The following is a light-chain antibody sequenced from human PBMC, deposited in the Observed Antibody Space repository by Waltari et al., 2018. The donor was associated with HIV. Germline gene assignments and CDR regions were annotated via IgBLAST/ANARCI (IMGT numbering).Light chain of an antibody. V-gene: IGLV1-47*01. CDR3: AAWDDILSGLV. Sequence: QSVLTQPPSASGTPGQRVPISCSGSNSTIGTTYVYWYQQLPGTTPKLLIYRNGQRPSGVPDRFSGSKSGTSASLAISGLRSEDEAAYYCAAWDDILSGLVFGGGTKLTVL. CDR2: RNG. J-gene: IGLJ3*02. CDR1: NSTIGTTY.